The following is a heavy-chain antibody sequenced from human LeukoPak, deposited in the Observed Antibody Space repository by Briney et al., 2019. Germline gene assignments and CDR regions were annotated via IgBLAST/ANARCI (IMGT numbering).Heavy chain of an antibody. CDR2: ISAYNGNT. J-gene: IGHJ2*01. D-gene: IGHD1-26*01. CDR1: GYTVTSYG. CDR3: ARASRWDLIYPYWYFDL. Sequence: ASVKVSGKASGYTVTSYGISSVRQAPGQGLEWRGWISAYNGNTNYAHKLQGRGTITTDTSTSTAYMEPRSLRSADTAVYYCARASRWDLIYPYWYFDLWGRGTLVTVSS. V-gene: IGHV1-18*01.